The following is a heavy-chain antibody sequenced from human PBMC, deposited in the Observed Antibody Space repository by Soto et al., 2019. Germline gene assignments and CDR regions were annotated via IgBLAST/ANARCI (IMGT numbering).Heavy chain of an antibody. CDR2: IWHDGSNK. V-gene: IGHV3-33*01. Sequence: PGGSLRLSCAASGFTFNNYGMHWVRQAPGKGLEWVALIWHDGSNKAYADSVKGRLIISRDNSKNTLYLQMNSLRAEDTAVYYCARGANYENVWGSYRYPDYWGQGTLVTVS. CDR3: ARGANYENVWGSYRYPDY. D-gene: IGHD3-16*02. J-gene: IGHJ4*02. CDR1: GFTFNNYG.